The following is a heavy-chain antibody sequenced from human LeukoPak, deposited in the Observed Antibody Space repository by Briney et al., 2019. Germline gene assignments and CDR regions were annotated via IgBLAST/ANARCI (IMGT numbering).Heavy chain of an antibody. CDR3: AKWGDYDVLTGYYVSDF. V-gene: IGHV3-23*01. CDR2: ISGRSDNT. Sequence: PGRSLRLSCAASGFIFSNYAMYWVRQAPGKGLEWVSAISGRSDNTYYADSVKGRFTLSRDSSKNTLYLQMNSLRADDTAVYYYAKWGDYDVLTGYYVSDFWGQGTLVTVSS. CDR1: GFIFSNYA. D-gene: IGHD3-9*01. J-gene: IGHJ4*02.